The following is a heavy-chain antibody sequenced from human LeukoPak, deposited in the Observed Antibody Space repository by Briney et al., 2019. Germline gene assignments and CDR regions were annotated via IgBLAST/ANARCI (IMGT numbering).Heavy chain of an antibody. Sequence: ASVKVSCKASGYTFTGYYMHWVRQAPGQGLEWMGWINPNSGDTHYAQKFQGRVTMTRDTSISTAYMELSRLRSDDTAVYYCARVQGYCSSTSCYPDTNFDYWGQGTLVTVSS. D-gene: IGHD2-2*01. J-gene: IGHJ4*02. CDR1: GYTFTGYY. CDR2: INPNSGDT. CDR3: ARVQGYCSSTSCYPDTNFDY. V-gene: IGHV1-2*02.